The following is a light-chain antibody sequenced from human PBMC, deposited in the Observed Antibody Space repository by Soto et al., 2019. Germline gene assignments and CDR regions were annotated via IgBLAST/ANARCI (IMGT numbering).Light chain of an antibody. CDR2: ADN. V-gene: IGLV1-40*01. CDR3: QSYDTSLSGAI. Sequence: QPVLTQTPSVSGAPGQKITMSCTGSSSNIGAGYDVHWYQQVPGAAPRLLIYADNNRPSGVPDRFSASKSGTSASLAITGLQGEDEANYYCQSYDTSLSGAIFGAGTQLTVL. J-gene: IGLJ2*01. CDR1: SSNIGAGYD.